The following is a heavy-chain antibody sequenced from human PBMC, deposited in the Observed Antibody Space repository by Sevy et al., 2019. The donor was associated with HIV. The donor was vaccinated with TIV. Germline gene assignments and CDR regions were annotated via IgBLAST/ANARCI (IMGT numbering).Heavy chain of an antibody. V-gene: IGHV3-49*03. D-gene: IGHD3-10*01. CDR3: TRDPAMVRGVPYYYYDGMDV. CDR1: GFTFGDYA. Sequence: GGSLRLSCTASGFTFGDYAMSWFRQAPGKGLEWVGFIRSKAYGGTTEYAASVKGRFTISRDDSKSIAYLQMNSLKTKDTAVYYCTRDPAMVRGVPYYYYDGMDVWGQGTTVTVSS. CDR2: IRSKAYGGTT. J-gene: IGHJ6*02.